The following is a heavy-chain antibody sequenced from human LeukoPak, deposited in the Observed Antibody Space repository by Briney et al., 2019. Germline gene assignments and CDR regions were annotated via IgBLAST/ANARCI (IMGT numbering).Heavy chain of an antibody. J-gene: IGHJ6*02. D-gene: IGHD4-17*01. Sequence: TGGSLRLSCAASGFTVSSNYMSWVRQAPGKGLEWVSVIYSGGSTYYEDSVKGRFTISRDNSKNTLYLQMNSLRAEDAAVYYCAWTTVATLHGMDVWGQGTTVTVSS. CDR3: AWTTVATLHGMDV. CDR2: IYSGGST. CDR1: GFTVSSNY. V-gene: IGHV3-66*01.